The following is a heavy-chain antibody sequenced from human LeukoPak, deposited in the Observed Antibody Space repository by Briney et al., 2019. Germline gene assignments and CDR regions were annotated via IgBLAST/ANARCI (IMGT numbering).Heavy chain of an antibody. CDR3: ARDTRYYDNSGYYYFDY. J-gene: IGHJ4*02. CDR2: MHYSGST. CDR1: GASISSYY. D-gene: IGHD3-22*01. Sequence: SETLSLTCTVSGASISSYYWNWIRQPPGKGLEWIGYMHYSGSTNYNPSLKSRVTISVDTSKHQFSLKLNSVTSADTAVYYCARDTRYYDNSGYYYFDYWGRGTLVTVTS. V-gene: IGHV4-59*01.